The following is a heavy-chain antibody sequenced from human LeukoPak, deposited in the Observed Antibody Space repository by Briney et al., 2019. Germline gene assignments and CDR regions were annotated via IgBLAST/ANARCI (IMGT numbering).Heavy chain of an antibody. D-gene: IGHD2-2*01. CDR1: GGSISSYY. CDR2: IYYSGST. V-gene: IGHV4-59*12. Sequence: PSETLSLTCTVSGGSISSYYWSWIRQPPGKGLEWIGYIYYSGSTYYNPSLKSRVTISVGTSKNQFSLKLSSVAAADTAVYYCARDFNIVVVPAASFDYWGQGTLVTVSS. CDR3: ARDFNIVVVPAASFDY. J-gene: IGHJ4*02.